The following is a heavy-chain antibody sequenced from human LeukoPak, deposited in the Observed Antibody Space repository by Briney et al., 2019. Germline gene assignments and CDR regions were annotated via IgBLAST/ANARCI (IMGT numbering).Heavy chain of an antibody. CDR3: ARDNHLGDYDILTGYYNWFDP. V-gene: IGHV1-69*13. CDR1: GGTFSSYA. D-gene: IGHD3-9*01. J-gene: IGHJ5*02. Sequence: ASVKVSCKASGGTFSSYAISWVRQAPGQGLEWMGGIIPIFGTANYAQKFQGRVTITADESTSTAYMELSSLRSEDTAVYYCARDNHLGDYDILTGYYNWFDPWGQGTLVTVSS. CDR2: IIPIFGTA.